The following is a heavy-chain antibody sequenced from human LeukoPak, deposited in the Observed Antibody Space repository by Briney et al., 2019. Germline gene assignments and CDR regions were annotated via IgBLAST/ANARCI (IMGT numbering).Heavy chain of an antibody. CDR2: IYYSGGT. Sequence: SETLPLTCTVSGDSISSYYWSWIRQPPGKGLEWIGYIYYSGGTDYNPSLKSRVTISVDTSKNQFSLKLRSVTAADTAVYYCARHVTISGPYDASDIWGQGTMVTVSP. D-gene: IGHD5-24*01. J-gene: IGHJ3*02. CDR1: GDSISSYY. V-gene: IGHV4-59*08. CDR3: ARHVTISGPYDASDI.